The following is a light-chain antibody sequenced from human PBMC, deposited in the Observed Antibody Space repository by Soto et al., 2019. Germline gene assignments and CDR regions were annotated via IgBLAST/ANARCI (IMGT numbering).Light chain of an antibody. V-gene: IGKV3-20*01. CDR2: GAS. Sequence: EIVLTKSPGTLSLSPGESATLSCRASQSVSSGYLAWYQQKPGQAPRLLIYGASSRATGIPDRFSGSGSGTDFTLTISRLEPEDCAVYSFQQYGGSPTWTLSQGTKVEIK. J-gene: IGKJ1*01. CDR3: QQYGGSPTWT. CDR1: QSVSSGY.